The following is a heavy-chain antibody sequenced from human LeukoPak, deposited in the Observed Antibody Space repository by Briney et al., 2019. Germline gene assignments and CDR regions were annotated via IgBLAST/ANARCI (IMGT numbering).Heavy chain of an antibody. J-gene: IGHJ3*02. CDR2: IHYSGST. D-gene: IGHD3-10*01. V-gene: IGHV4-59*08. CDR3: ARQRGSVGAFEI. CDR1: GGSISSYY. Sequence: SATLSLTCTVSGGSISSYYWSWIRQPPGKGLEWIAYIHYSGSTDYNPSLKSRLTISVDTSKNQPSLKLTSMTAADTAVYYCARQRGSVGAFEIWGQGTMVTVSS.